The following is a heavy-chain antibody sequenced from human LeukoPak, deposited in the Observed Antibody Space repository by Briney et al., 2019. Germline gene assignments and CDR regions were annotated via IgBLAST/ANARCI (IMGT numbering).Heavy chain of an antibody. CDR1: GFTFSSYA. D-gene: IGHD3-3*01. J-gene: IGHJ4*02. V-gene: IGHV3-23*01. Sequence: GSLRLSCAASGFTFSSYAMSWVRQAPGKGLEWVSAISGSGGSTYYADSVKGRFTISRDNSKNTLYLQMNSLRAEDTAVYYCAKGPVITIFGVVIPNDYWGQGTLVTVSS. CDR3: AKGPVITIFGVVIPNDY. CDR2: ISGSGGST.